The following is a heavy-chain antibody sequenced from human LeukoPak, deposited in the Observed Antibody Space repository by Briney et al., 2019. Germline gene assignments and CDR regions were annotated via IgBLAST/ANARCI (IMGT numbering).Heavy chain of an antibody. Sequence: GGSLRLSCAASGFTFSSYWMNWVRQAPGKGLECVANIKQDGSAKYYVDSVKGRFTISRDNAKNSLYLQMNSLRVEDTAVYYCARVRGSKSMDVWGQGTTVTVSS. V-gene: IGHV3-7*01. CDR2: IKQDGSAK. J-gene: IGHJ6*02. D-gene: IGHD3-10*01. CDR1: GFTFSSYW. CDR3: ARVRGSKSMDV.